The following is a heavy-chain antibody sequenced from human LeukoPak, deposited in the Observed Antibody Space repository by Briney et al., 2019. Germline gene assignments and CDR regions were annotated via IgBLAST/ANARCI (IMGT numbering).Heavy chain of an antibody. J-gene: IGHJ4*02. CDR3: AKDFSVYYYDSRVLDY. V-gene: IGHV3-30*02. Sequence: GGSLRLSCTAYGFTFSSYGMHWVRQAPGKGLEWVAFIRYDGSNKYYADSVKGRFTISRDNSKKTLYLQMNSLRPEDTAVYYCAKDFSVYYYDSRVLDYWGQGTLVTVSS. D-gene: IGHD3-22*01. CDR2: IRYDGSNK. CDR1: GFTFSSYG.